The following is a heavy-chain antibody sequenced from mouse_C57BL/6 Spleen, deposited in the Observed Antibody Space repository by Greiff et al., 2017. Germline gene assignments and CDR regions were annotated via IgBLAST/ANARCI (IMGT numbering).Heavy chain of an antibody. J-gene: IGHJ2*01. CDR1: GYAFSSYW. V-gene: IGHV1-80*01. D-gene: IGHD2-1*01. CDR3: ARGGVYSPDFDY. CDR2: IYPGDGDT. Sequence: QVQLQQSGAELVKPGASVKISCTASGYAFSSYWMNWVKQRPGKGLEWIGQIYPGDGDTNYNGKVKGKATLTADKSSSTTYMQLSSLTSEDSAVYFCARGGVYSPDFDYWGQGTTLTVSS.